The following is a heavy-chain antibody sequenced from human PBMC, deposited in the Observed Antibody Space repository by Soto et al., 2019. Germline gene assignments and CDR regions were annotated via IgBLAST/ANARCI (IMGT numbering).Heavy chain of an antibody. D-gene: IGHD6-19*01. Sequence: VASVKVSCKASGYTFTGYYMHWVRQAPGQGLEWMGWINPNSGGTNYAQKFQGRVTMTRDTSISTAYMELSRLRSDDTAVYYCARELLAVAGPAFDPWGQGTLVTVSS. V-gene: IGHV1-2*02. CDR3: ARELLAVAGPAFDP. CDR1: GYTFTGYY. J-gene: IGHJ5*02. CDR2: INPNSGGT.